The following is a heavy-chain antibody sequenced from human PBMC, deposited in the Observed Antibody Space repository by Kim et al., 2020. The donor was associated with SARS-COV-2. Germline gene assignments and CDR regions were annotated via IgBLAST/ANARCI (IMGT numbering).Heavy chain of an antibody. D-gene: IGHD3-22*01. J-gene: IGHJ4*02. CDR3: VKDSAYYYDSSGYSSDYNYFDY. CDR2: ISSNGGST. V-gene: IGHV3-64D*09. Sequence: GGSLRLSCSASGFTFSSYAMYWVRQAPGKGLEYVSAISSNGGSTYYADSVKGRFTISRDNSKNTLYLQMSSLRAEDTAVYYCVKDSAYYYDSSGYSSDYNYFDYWGQGTLVTVSS. CDR1: GFTFSSYA.